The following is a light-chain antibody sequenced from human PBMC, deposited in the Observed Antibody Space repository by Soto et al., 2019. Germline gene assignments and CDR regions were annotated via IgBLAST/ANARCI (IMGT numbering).Light chain of an antibody. CDR3: QQYDDSARYI. V-gene: IGKV1-17*02. CDR2: AVS. Sequence: DIQMTQSPSSLSASVGDTVTITCRASQGIRNDLGWFQQKPGQAPQRLIYAVSTLQSGVPSRFSGSGSGTEFTLTISNLQPEDFAVYYCQQYDDSARYIFGQGTNLEIK. J-gene: IGKJ2*01. CDR1: QGIRND.